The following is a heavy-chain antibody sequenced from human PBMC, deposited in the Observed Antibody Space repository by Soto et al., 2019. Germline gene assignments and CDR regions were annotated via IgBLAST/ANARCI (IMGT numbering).Heavy chain of an antibody. CDR1: GLSLTTHS. V-gene: IGHV3-72*01. D-gene: IGHD1-1*01. J-gene: IGHJ4*02. CDR2: GRHRAYSYST. Sequence: PXGSLRRSWGTCGLSLTTHSSDWVRRGRGKGLEWVGRGRHRAYSYSTEYAAPVKGRFTISRDDSKNSAYLQMNILNTEDTAVYYCVRVDKQLGTTFFDHWGQGILVTVS. CDR3: VRVDKQLGTTFFDH.